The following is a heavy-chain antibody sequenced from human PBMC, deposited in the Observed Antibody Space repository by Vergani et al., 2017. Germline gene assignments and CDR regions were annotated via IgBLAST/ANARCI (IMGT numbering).Heavy chain of an antibody. J-gene: IGHJ6*02. Sequence: EVQLVESGGGLVKPGGSLRLSCAASGFTFSSYSMNWVRQAPGKGLEWVSSISSSSSYIYYADSVKGRFTISRDNAKNSLYLQMNSLRAEDTAVYYCARDMKGXSGSRPGGTNSRRNYYYYYGMDVWGQGTTVTVSS. CDR3: ARDMKGXSGSRPGGTNSRRNYYYYYGMDV. V-gene: IGHV3-21*01. D-gene: IGHD2-8*01. CDR2: ISSSSSYI. CDR1: GFTFSSYS.